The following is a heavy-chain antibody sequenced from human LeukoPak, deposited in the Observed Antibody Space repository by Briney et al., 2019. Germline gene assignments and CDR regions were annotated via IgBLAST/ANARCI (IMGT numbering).Heavy chain of an antibody. CDR3: ARANYYDSIGYSRGAFDI. CDR1: GYSISSGFY. J-gene: IGHJ3*02. Sequence: SETLSLTCSVSGYSISSGFYWGWIRQPPGKGLEWIGSIFHSGSTYYNPSLKSRVIISLDTSKNQFSLKLSSVTAADTAVYYCARANYYDSIGYSRGAFDIWGQGTMVPVSS. D-gene: IGHD3-22*01. CDR2: IFHSGST. V-gene: IGHV4-38-2*02.